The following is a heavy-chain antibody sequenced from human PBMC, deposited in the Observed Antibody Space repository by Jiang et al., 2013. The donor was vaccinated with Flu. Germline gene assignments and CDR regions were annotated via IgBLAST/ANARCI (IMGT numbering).Heavy chain of an antibody. Sequence: GPGLVKPSETLSLTCTVSGGSISSSSYYWGWIRQPPGKGLEWIGSIYYSGSTYYNPSLKSRVTISVDTSKNQFSLKLSSVTAADTAVYYCARHSTDGAVRAAALLWDYWGQGTLVTVSS. CDR3: ARHSTDGAVRAAALLWDY. D-gene: IGHD6-13*01. J-gene: IGHJ4*02. V-gene: IGHV4-39*01. CDR1: GGSISSSSYY. CDR2: IYYSGST.